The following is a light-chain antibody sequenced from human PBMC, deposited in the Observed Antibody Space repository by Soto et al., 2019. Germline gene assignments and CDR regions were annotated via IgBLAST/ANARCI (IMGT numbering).Light chain of an antibody. Sequence: DIQMTQSPTSLSASVGNRVTITCRASEDIRSYLKWYQQKPGKAPQLLIYATSSLQTGVPSRFSASGSGTDFSLVISDLQPEDSATYYCQQGYSSRWTSGRGTKVDIK. CDR1: EDIRSY. CDR3: QQGYSSRWT. CDR2: ATS. V-gene: IGKV1-39*01. J-gene: IGKJ1*01.